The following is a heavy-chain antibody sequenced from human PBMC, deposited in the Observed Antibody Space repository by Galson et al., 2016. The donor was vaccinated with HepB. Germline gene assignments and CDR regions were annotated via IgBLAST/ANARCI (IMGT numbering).Heavy chain of an antibody. CDR1: GFTLTSYA. Sequence: SVKVSCKASGFTLTSYAIKWVRQAPGQRLEWMGWINVGNGNTKYSEKFQGRVTITRDTSASTVYMELNSLRHEDTAVYYCARGLSSSWYDGFDVWGQGTMVTVSS. CDR2: INVGNGNT. CDR3: ARGLSSSWYDGFDV. V-gene: IGHV1-3*01. D-gene: IGHD6-13*01. J-gene: IGHJ3*01.